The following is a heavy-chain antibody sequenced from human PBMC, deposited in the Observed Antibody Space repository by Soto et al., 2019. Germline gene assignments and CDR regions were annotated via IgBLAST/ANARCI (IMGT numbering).Heavy chain of an antibody. Sequence: QITLKESGPTLVKPTQTLTLTCTFSGFSLSTSGVGVGWIRQPPGKALEWLALIYWDDDKRYSPSLKSRLTITKDTSKNQVVPTMTNMDPVDTATYYCAHNGRGGVDPDYWVQGTLVTVSS. D-gene: IGHD3-16*01. CDR1: GFSLSTSGVG. CDR2: IYWDDDK. J-gene: IGHJ4*02. CDR3: AHNGRGGVDPDY. V-gene: IGHV2-5*02.